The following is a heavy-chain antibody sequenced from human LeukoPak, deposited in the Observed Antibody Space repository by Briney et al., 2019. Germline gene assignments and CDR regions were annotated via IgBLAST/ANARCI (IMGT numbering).Heavy chain of an antibody. V-gene: IGHV4-59*11. D-gene: IGHD3-22*01. CDR2: IYYSGST. CDR3: ARGGGVTYYDSTGYLWYFDY. Sequence: SETLSLTCTVSGGSISSHYWSWIRQPPGKRLEWIGYIYYSGSTKFNPSLKSRVTISVDTSKNQLSLKLSSVTAADTAVYYCARGGGVTYYDSTGYLWYFDYWGQGTLVTVSS. CDR1: GGSISSHY. J-gene: IGHJ4*02.